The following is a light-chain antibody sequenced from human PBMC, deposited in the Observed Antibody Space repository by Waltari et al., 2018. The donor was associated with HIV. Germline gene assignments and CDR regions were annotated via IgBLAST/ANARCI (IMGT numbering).Light chain of an antibody. J-gene: IGKJ1*01. CDR3: QQYDSYPWS. CDR1: QSVASH. CDR2: SAS. Sequence: DIQMTQSPSSLFSSVGDKVTITCWASQSVASHFAWYQQKSGAAPKLLIHSASTLDIGVSSKFRGSGSGTEFTLTIDNLQPDDLATYFCQQYDSYPWSFGQGTRVGL. V-gene: IGKV1-5*03.